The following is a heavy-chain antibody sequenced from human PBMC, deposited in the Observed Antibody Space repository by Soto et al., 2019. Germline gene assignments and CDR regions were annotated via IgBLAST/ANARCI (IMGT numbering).Heavy chain of an antibody. CDR1: GFTFSDYY. CDR2: ISSSGATI. V-gene: IGHV3-11*01. CDR3: ARGQPRNPYYYYYMDV. D-gene: IGHD6-13*01. Sequence: QVQLVESGGGLVQPGGSLRLSCVASGFTFSDYYMSWIRQAPGQGLEWVSYISSSGATIYYADSVKGRFTISRDNAKNSLYLQMNSLRAEDTAVYYCARGQPRNPYYYYYMDVWGNGTTVTVSS. J-gene: IGHJ6*03.